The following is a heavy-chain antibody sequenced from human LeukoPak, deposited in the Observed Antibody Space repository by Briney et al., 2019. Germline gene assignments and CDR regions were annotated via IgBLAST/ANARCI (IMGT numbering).Heavy chain of an antibody. CDR3: VREGLERRTNFDY. J-gene: IGHJ4*02. V-gene: IGHV3-64D*06. CDR1: GFTFNSHV. D-gene: IGHD1-1*01. CDR2: ISMNVQTT. Sequence: GGSLRLSCSASGFTFNSHVMHWVRQAPGKGLQYVSGISMNVQTTYYAGSVKGRFTISRNSSKNTVYLQMNSLTAEDTAVYYCVREGLERRTNFDYWGQGTLVSVS.